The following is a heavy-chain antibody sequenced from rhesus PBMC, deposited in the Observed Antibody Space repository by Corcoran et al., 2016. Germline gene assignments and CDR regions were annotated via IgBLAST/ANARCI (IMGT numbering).Heavy chain of an antibody. V-gene: IGHV4-80*01. CDR1: GGYFSSYW. CDR2: INGNSGST. J-gene: IGHJ4*01. CDR3: ARYSYGSGYWDY. D-gene: IGHD3-28*01. Sequence: QVQLQESGPGLVKPSETLSRTCAVSGGYFSSYWWSWIRQPPGKGLEWIGAINGNSGSTNYNPSLKSRVTISKDASKNQFSLMLSSVTAADTAVYYCARYSYGSGYWDYWGQGVLVTVSS.